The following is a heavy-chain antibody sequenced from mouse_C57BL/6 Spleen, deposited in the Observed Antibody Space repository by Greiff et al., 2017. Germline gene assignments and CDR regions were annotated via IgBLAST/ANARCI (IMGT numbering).Heavy chain of an antibody. CDR3: AREDGSSSYWYFDV. D-gene: IGHD1-1*01. J-gene: IGHJ1*03. Sequence: EVKLMESGGGLVKPGGSLQLSCAASGFTFSSYAMSWVRQTPEKRLEWVATISDGGSYTYYPDNVKGRFTISRDNAKNNLYLQMSHLKSEDTAMYYCAREDGSSSYWYFDVWGTVTTVTVSS. CDR2: ISDGGSYT. CDR1: GFTFSSYA. V-gene: IGHV5-4*01.